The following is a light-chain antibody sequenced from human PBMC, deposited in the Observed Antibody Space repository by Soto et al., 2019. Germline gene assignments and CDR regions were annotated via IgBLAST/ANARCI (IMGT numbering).Light chain of an antibody. J-gene: IGKJ5*01. CDR1: QTVSVSY. CDR2: GAT. V-gene: IGKV3-20*01. Sequence: EIVLTQSPGTLSLSPGDRATLSCRASQTVSVSYLVWYQQKPGQAPRLLIYGATNRATGVPDRFSGSGSGTDFTLTISRLEPEDFAVYYCRQFGSLPLTFGQGTRLEIK. CDR3: RQFGSLPLT.